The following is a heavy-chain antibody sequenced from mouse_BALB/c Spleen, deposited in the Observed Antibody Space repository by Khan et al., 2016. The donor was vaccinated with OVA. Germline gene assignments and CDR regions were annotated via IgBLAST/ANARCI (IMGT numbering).Heavy chain of an antibody. J-gene: IGHJ3*01. CDR1: GYTFTDYV. Sequence: QVQLKESGPELVKPGASVKMSCKASGYTFTDYVMNWVKQRNGQGLEWIGQIYRGSDSTYYNQKFKGKATLTADRSSSTAYMQLSNLTSEDSAVFSCARAGWDVFTYWGQGTLVTVSA. D-gene: IGHD4-1*01. CDR3: ARAGWDVFTY. V-gene: IGHV1-77*01. CDR2: IYRGSDST.